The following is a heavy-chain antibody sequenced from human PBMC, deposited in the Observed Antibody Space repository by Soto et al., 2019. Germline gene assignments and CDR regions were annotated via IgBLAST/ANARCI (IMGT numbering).Heavy chain of an antibody. Sequence: PGESLKISCKGSGYSFTSYWIGWVRQMPGKGLEWMGIIYPGDPDTRYSPSFQGQVTISADKSISTAYLQWSSLKASDTAMYYCARQRDCSGGSCYYYYGMDVWGQGTTVTVSS. CDR1: GYSFTSYW. J-gene: IGHJ6*02. D-gene: IGHD2-15*01. CDR3: ARQRDCSGGSCYYYYGMDV. V-gene: IGHV5-51*01. CDR2: IYPGDPDT.